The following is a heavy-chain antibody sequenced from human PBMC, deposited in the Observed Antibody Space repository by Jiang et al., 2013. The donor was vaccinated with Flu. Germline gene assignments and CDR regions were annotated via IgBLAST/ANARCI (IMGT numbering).Heavy chain of an antibody. J-gene: IGHJ6*02. CDR2: MNPNSGGT. D-gene: IGHD5-12*01. CDR3: ARDLGYSGYDSYGMDV. CDR1: GYTFTGNY. Sequence: SVKVSCQASGYTFTGNYMHWVRQAPGQGPEWMGRMNPNSGGTNYAQKFQGRVTMTRDTSSNTAYMEMSRLTSDDTAVYYCARDLGYSGYDSYGMDVWGQGTTVTVFS. V-gene: IGHV1-2*02.